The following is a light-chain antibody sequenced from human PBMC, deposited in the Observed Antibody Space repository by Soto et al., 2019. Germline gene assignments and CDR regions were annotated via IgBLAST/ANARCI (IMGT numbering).Light chain of an antibody. V-gene: IGLV2-23*01. CDR1: NNL. CDR2: EGT. J-gene: IGLJ1*01. Sequence: QSLLTQPASVSGSPGQSITISCTGTNNLVSWYQQHPGKAPKVVVYEGTKRPSGVSNRFSGSNSGGTASLTISGLQAKDEASYFCCAYVGARSYVLGTGTKVTVL. CDR3: CAYVGARSYV.